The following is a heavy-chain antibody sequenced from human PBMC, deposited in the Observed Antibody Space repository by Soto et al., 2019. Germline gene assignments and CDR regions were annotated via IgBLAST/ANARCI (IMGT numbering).Heavy chain of an antibody. CDR2: INPSGGST. J-gene: IGHJ5*02. CDR1: GYTFTSYY. CDR3: AREAISNYCSSTSCHSWFDP. V-gene: IGHV1-46*01. D-gene: IGHD2-2*02. Sequence: ASVKVSCKASGYTFTSYYMHWVRQAPGQGLEWMGIINPSGGSTSYAQKFQGRVTMTRDTSTSTVYMELSSLRSEDTAVYYCAREAISNYCSSTSCHSWFDPWGQGTLVTVSS.